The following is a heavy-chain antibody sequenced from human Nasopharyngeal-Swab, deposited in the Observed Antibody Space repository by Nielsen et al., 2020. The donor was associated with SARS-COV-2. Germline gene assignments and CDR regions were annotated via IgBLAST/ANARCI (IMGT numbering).Heavy chain of an antibody. CDR3: ARVIIYDSSGYYNWFDP. D-gene: IGHD3-22*01. Sequence: SETLSLTCTVSGGSISSGSYYWSWIRQPAGKGLEWIGRIYTSGSTNYNPSLKSRVTISVDTPKNQFSLKLSSVTAADTAVYYCARVIIYDSSGYYNWFDPWGQGTLVTVSS. J-gene: IGHJ5*02. V-gene: IGHV4-61*02. CDR1: GGSISSGSYY. CDR2: IYTSGST.